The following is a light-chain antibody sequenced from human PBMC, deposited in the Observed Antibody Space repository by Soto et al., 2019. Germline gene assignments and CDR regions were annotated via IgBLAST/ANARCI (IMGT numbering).Light chain of an antibody. CDR3: SSYPSSRTYV. V-gene: IGLV2-14*01. J-gene: IGLJ1*01. Sequence: QSALTQPASVSGSPGQSITISCTGTSSDVGGYNYVSWYQQHPGKAPKLMIYEVSNRPSGVSNRFSGSKSGNTASLTISGLQAEDEADYYCSSYPSSRTYVFGTGTKVTVL. CDR1: SSDVGGYNY. CDR2: EVS.